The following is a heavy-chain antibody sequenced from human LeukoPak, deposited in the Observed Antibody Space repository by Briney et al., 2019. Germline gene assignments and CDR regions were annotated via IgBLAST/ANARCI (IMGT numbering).Heavy chain of an antibody. J-gene: IGHJ4*02. CDR3: SRGPLPVTYSYDY. D-gene: IGHD5-18*01. CDR2: IKQDGSDK. V-gene: IGHV3-7*04. CDR1: GFSFSSYW. Sequence: GGSLRLSCAASGFSFSSYWMSWVRQAPGKGLEWVANIKQDGSDKKYVDSVKGRFTISRENAKNSLYLQMNSLRADDTAVHYCSRGPLPVTYSYDYWGQGTLVTVSS.